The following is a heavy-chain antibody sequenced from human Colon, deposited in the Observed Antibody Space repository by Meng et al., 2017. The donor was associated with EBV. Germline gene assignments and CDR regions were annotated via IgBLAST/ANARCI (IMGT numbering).Heavy chain of an antibody. J-gene: IGHJ4*02. Sequence: VQLQQWAAGLLKPSETLSLTCTVYGGSFSDSYWTWIRQPPGKGLEWIGEINHVGSTTYNPSLKSRVTISVDTSKNQFSLKLSSVTAADAAVYYCASSDCSGGTCYLDCWGQGTLVTVSS. CDR2: INHVGST. V-gene: IGHV4-34*01. CDR3: ASSDCSGGTCYLDC. CDR1: GGSFSDSY. D-gene: IGHD2-15*01.